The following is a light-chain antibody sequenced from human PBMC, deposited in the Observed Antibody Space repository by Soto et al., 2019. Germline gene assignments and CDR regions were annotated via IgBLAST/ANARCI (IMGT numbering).Light chain of an antibody. J-gene: IGLJ1*01. CDR1: YSNIGSNT. CDR2: GST. V-gene: IGLV1-44*01. Sequence: QSVLPQPPSASGTAGQRVTISCSGSYSNIGSNTVNWYQHLPGTAPKLVIHGSTQRPSGVPDRFSGSKSGTSASLAISGLQSEDEADYFCAAWDDSLNGLVFGTGTKLTVL. CDR3: AAWDDSLNGLV.